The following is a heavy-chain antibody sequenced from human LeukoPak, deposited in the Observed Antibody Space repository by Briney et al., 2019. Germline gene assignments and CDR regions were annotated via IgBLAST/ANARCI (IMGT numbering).Heavy chain of an antibody. D-gene: IGHD3-9*01. Sequence: ASVKVSCKASGYTFTSYGISWVRQAPGQGLEWMGWISAYNGNTNYAQKLQGRVTMTTDTSTSTAYMELRSLRSDDTAVYYCARVKYYDILTGPDYWGQGTLDTVSS. CDR1: GYTFTSYG. V-gene: IGHV1-18*04. CDR2: ISAYNGNT. J-gene: IGHJ4*02. CDR3: ARVKYYDILTGPDY.